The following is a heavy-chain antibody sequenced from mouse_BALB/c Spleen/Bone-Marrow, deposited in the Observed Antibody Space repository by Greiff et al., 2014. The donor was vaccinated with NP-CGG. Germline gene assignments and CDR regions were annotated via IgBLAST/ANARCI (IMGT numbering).Heavy chain of an antibody. CDR3: ARWDYYGYAMDY. CDR1: GYSFTGCT. J-gene: IGHJ4*01. D-gene: IGHD1-1*01. V-gene: IGHV1-26*01. CDR2: INPYNGGT. Sequence: VQLQQSGPELVKPGASMKISCKASGYSFTGCTMNWVKQSHGKNLEWIGLINPYNGGTSYNQKFMGKATLTVDKSSSTAYMELLSLTSEDSAVYHCARWDYYGYAMDYWGQGTSVTVSS.